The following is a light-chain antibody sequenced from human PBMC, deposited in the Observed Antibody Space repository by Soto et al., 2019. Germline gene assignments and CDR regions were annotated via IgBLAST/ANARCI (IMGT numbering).Light chain of an antibody. CDR2: DSS. Sequence: DIQMTQSPSSLSASVGDRVTITCQASQGINNYLVLYQQKPGRAPKLLIYDSSKLETGVPSRFSGGASGTDFTFTISGLQPEDVATYYCQQYDILPPTFGQGTKLEIK. J-gene: IGKJ2*01. CDR3: QQYDILPPT. CDR1: QGINNY. V-gene: IGKV1-33*01.